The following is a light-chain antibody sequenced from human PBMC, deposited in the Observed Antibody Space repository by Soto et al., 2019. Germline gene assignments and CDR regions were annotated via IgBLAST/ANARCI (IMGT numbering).Light chain of an antibody. CDR1: QTISSW. V-gene: IGKV1-5*03. CDR2: KAS. CDR3: QQANSFPIT. Sequence: DIQMTQSPSTLSGSVGDRVTITCRASQTISSWLAWYQQKPGKAPKLLIYKASTLKSGVPSRFSGSESGTDFTLTISSLQPEDCAIYFCQQANSFPITFGQGTRLEIK. J-gene: IGKJ5*01.